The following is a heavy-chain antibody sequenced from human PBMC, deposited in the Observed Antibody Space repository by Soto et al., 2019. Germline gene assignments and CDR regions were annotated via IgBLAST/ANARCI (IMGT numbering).Heavy chain of an antibody. Sequence: QITLKESGPTLVKPTQTLTLTCTFSGFSLTTSGMGVGWIRQPPGRALEWLALIYWDNDKRYSPSLKSRLTITKDTSTNQVVLTMSNMDPVDTATYYCVRRRRLCDAGICYYNWFDSWGKGVLVTVSS. CDR3: VRRRRLCDAGICYYNWFDS. CDR2: IYWDNDK. V-gene: IGHV2-5*02. CDR1: GFSLTTSGMG. J-gene: IGHJ5*01. D-gene: IGHD2-15*01.